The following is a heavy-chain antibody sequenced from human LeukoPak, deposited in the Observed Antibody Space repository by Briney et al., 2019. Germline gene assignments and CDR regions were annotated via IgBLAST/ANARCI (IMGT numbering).Heavy chain of an antibody. CDR2: INPSGGST. CDR3: ARDLGSCDILTGLIEGGDYYYGMDV. Sequence: ASVKVSCKASGYTFTSYYMHWVRQAPGQGLEWMGIINPSGGSTSYAQKFQGRVTMTRDTSTSTVYMELSSLRSEDTAVYYCARDLGSCDILTGLIEGGDYYYGMDVWGQGTTVTVSS. CDR1: GYTFTSYY. V-gene: IGHV1-46*01. D-gene: IGHD3-9*01. J-gene: IGHJ6*02.